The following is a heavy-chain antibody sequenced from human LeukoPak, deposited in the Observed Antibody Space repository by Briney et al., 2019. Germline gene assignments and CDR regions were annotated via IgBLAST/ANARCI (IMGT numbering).Heavy chain of an antibody. J-gene: IGHJ4*02. V-gene: IGHV3-53*01. Sequence: GGSLRLSCAASGFTVSSNYMSWVRQAPGKGLEWVSVIYSGGSTYYADSVKGRFTISRDNSKNTLYLQMNSLRAEDTAVYYCARVGGYYYDSSGYPYDYWGQGTLVTVSS. CDR3: ARVGGYYYDSSGYPYDY. D-gene: IGHD3-22*01. CDR1: GFTVSSNY. CDR2: IYSGGST.